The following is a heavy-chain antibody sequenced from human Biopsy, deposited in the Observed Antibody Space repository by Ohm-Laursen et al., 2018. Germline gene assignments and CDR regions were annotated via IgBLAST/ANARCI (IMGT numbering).Heavy chain of an antibody. J-gene: IGHJ4*02. CDR1: GFTFSRHG. CDR2: IWSDGNNK. Sequence: SLRLSCAAFGFTFSRHGMHWVRQAPGKGLEWVAVIWSDGNNKYYADSVKGRFTISRDTSRNTLYMQMNSLRVEDTALYYCARDAEEFDSSGPRFDYWGQGTLVTVSS. CDR3: ARDAEEFDSSGPRFDY. V-gene: IGHV3-33*01. D-gene: IGHD3-22*01.